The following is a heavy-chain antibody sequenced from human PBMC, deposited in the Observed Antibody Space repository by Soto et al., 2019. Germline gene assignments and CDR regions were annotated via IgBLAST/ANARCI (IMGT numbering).Heavy chain of an antibody. CDR3: ATWHEREHAYDV. Sequence: DVQLVESGGGLFQPGESLRLSCAAFGLTISGKKYVAWVRQAPGKGLEWVSALYDLDGSFYADSVKGRFTTSSDSSKTTVYLQMNDLRADDTGVYYCATWHEREHAYDVWGQGTTVTVSS. CDR1: GLTISGKKY. D-gene: IGHD1-1*01. J-gene: IGHJ3*01. CDR2: LYDLDGS. V-gene: IGHV3-53*01.